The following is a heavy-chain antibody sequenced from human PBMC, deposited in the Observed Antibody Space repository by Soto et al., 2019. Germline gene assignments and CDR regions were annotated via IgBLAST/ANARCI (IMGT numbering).Heavy chain of an antibody. CDR3: ARVRCFNGLCHTADYGMDV. D-gene: IGHD2-8*01. CDR1: GDVFRSYG. V-gene: IGHV1-69*13. CDR2: IIPISGTT. Sequence: SVKVSCKASGDVFRSYGINWVRQAPGQGLEWMGGIIPISGTTNYAQKFQGRVAITADESTDTVYMELSRLRSEDAAVYFCARVRCFNGLCHTADYGMDVWGQGTTVTVSS. J-gene: IGHJ6*02.